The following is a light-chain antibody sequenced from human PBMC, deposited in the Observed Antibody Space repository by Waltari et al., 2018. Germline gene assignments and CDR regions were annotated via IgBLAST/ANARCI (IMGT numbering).Light chain of an antibody. CDR2: DAS. J-gene: IGKJ1*01. V-gene: IGKV3-20*01. Sequence: EIVLTQSPGPLSLSPGERATLSCRASQSVSRALAWYQQKPGQAPRLLIYDASRRATGIPDRFSGSVSGTDFSLTITRLEPEDFAVYYCQHYVRLPATFGQGTKVEIK. CDR3: QHYVRLPAT. CDR1: QSVSRA.